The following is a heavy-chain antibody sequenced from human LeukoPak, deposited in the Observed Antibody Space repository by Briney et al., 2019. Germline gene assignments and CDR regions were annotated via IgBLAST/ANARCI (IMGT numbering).Heavy chain of an antibody. D-gene: IGHD5-24*01. CDR3: ARDGRDGYNFELDY. J-gene: IGHJ4*02. CDR1: GGSLSSYY. Sequence: PSETLSLTCTVSGGSLSSYYWSWIRQPAGKGLEWIGRIYTSGSTNYNPSLKSRVTMSVDTSKNQFSLKLSSVTAADTAVYYCARDGRDGYNFELDYWGQGTLVTVSS. V-gene: IGHV4-4*07. CDR2: IYTSGST.